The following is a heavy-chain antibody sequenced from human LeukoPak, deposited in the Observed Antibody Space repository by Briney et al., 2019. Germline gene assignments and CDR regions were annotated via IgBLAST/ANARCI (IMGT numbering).Heavy chain of an antibody. CDR1: GFSFSGYS. CDR3: ARGRGCSSMSCYPDY. V-gene: IGHV3-21*01. Sequence: PGGSLRLSCAASGFSFSGYSINWVRQAPGKGPEWVSSISPSRSYIYYADSVKGRFTISRDNAKNSVYLQMNSLRAEDTAVYYCARGRGCSSMSCYPDYWGQGTLVTVSS. CDR2: ISPSRSYI. D-gene: IGHD2-2*01. J-gene: IGHJ4*02.